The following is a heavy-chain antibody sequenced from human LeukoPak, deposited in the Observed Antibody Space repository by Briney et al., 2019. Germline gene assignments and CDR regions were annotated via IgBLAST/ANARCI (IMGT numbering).Heavy chain of an antibody. V-gene: IGHV3-23*01. J-gene: IGHJ6*02. CDR2: ISASGDNT. Sequence: GGSLRLSCSASGFTFSSHAMSWVRQAPGKGLEWVSAISASGDNTYYADSVKGRFTISRDNAKNSLYLQMNSLRAEDTALYYCAKDIGGRGSYRVFYYYYYGMDVWGQGTTVTVSS. CDR3: AKDIGGRGSYRVFYYYYYGMDV. CDR1: GFTFSSHA. D-gene: IGHD1-26*01.